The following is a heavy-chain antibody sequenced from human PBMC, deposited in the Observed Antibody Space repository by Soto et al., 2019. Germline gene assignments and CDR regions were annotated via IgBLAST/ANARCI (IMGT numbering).Heavy chain of an antibody. Sequence: EVQLVESRGGLVQPGRSLRLSCAASGFTFDDYAMHWVRQAPGKGLEWVSGISWNSGSIGYADSVKGRFTISRDNAKNSLYLQMNSLRAEDTALYYCAKSPYYYGSGRYWYYFDYWGQGTLVTVSS. CDR2: ISWNSGSI. CDR1: GFTFDDYA. J-gene: IGHJ4*02. D-gene: IGHD3-10*01. V-gene: IGHV3-9*01. CDR3: AKSPYYYGSGRYWYYFDY.